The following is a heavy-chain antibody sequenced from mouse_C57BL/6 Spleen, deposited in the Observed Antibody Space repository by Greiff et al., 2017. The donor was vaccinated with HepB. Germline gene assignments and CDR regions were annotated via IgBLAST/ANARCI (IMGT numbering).Heavy chain of an antibody. Sequence: VQLQQFGAELARPGASVKLSCKASGYTFTSYGISWVKQRTGQGLEWIGEIYPRSGNTYYNEKFKGKATLTADKSSSTAYMELRSLTSEDSAVYFCARGGAYDGYYWFAYWGQGTLVTVSA. D-gene: IGHD2-3*01. CDR1: GYTFTSYG. CDR2: IYPRSGNT. V-gene: IGHV1-81*01. CDR3: ARGGAYDGYYWFAY. J-gene: IGHJ3*01.